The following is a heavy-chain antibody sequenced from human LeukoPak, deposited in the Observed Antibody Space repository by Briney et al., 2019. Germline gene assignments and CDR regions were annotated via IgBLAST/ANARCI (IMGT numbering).Heavy chain of an antibody. CDR2: INSDGSST. D-gene: IGHD3-22*01. CDR1: GFTFSSYW. Sequence: PGGSLRLSCAASGFTFSSYWMHWVRKAPGKGLVWVSRINSDGSSTSYADSVKGRFTISRDNAKNTLYLQMNSLRAEDTAVYYCARARTYYYDSSGSYNWFDPWGQGTLVTVSS. CDR3: ARARTYYYDSSGSYNWFDP. J-gene: IGHJ5*02. V-gene: IGHV3-74*01.